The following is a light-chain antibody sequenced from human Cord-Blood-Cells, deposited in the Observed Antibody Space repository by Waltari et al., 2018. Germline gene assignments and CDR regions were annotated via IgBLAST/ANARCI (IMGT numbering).Light chain of an antibody. Sequence: DIQLTQSPSFLSASVGDRVTITCRASQGISSYLAWYQQKPGKAPKLLIYAASILQSGVPSRFSGSGSGTEFTLTISSLQPEDFATYYCQQLNSYPRITFGPGTKVDIK. J-gene: IGKJ3*01. CDR3: QQLNSYPRIT. CDR1: QGISSY. V-gene: IGKV1-9*01. CDR2: AAS.